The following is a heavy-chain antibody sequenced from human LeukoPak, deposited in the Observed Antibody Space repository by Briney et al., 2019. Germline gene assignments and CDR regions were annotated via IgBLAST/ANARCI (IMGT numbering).Heavy chain of an antibody. Sequence: ASVKVSCKASGYTFTSYYMHWVRQAPGQGLEWMGWINPNSGGTNYAQKFQGRVTMTRDTSISTAYMELSRLRSDDTAVYYCARGGYCSSTSCSPADYYYYMDVWGKGTTVTVSS. J-gene: IGHJ6*03. D-gene: IGHD2-2*01. CDR2: INPNSGGT. CDR3: ARGGYCSSTSCSPADYYYYMDV. CDR1: GYTFTSYY. V-gene: IGHV1-2*02.